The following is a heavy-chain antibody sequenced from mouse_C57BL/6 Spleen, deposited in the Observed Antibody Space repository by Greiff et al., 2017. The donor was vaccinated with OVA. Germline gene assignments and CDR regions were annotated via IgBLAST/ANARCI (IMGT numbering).Heavy chain of an antibody. CDR3: ARQAYYGSSSYYYAMDY. V-gene: IGHV5-9*01. CDR2: ISGGGGNT. D-gene: IGHD1-1*01. J-gene: IGHJ4*01. Sequence: EVHLVESGGGLVKPGGSLKLSCAASGFTFSSYTMSWVRQTPEKRLEWVATISGGGGNTYYPDSVKGRFTISRDNAKNTLYLQMSSLRSEDTALYYCARQAYYGSSSYYYAMDYWGQGTSGTVSS. CDR1: GFTFSSYT.